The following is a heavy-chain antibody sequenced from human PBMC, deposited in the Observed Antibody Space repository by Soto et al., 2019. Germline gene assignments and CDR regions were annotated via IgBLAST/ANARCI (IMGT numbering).Heavy chain of an antibody. D-gene: IGHD2-2*01. CDR1: GFTFSNYP. J-gene: IGHJ4*02. CDR3: AKEQAHRQADTSSIFDY. CDR2: ISGSGRST. V-gene: IGHV3-23*01. Sequence: EVQLLESGGGLVEPGGSLRLSCAASGFTFSNYPMTWVRQAPGKGLEWVSSISGSGRSTYYPDSVKGRFTISRDNSKNTCFLHMNSLRAEDTAVYYCAKEQAHRQADTSSIFDYWGQGTLVTVSS.